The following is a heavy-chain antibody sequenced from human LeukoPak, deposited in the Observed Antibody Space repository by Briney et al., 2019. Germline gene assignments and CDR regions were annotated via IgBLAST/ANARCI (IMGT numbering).Heavy chain of an antibody. V-gene: IGHV3-7*01. J-gene: IGHJ6*02. Sequence: PGGSLRLSCAASGFTFSSYWMSWVRQAPGKGLEWVANIKQDGSEKYYVDSVKGRFTISRDNAKNSLYLQMNSLRAEDTAVYYCAGTSSGPERRGMDVWGQGTTVTVSS. CDR2: IKQDGSEK. CDR1: GFTFSSYW. D-gene: IGHD6-19*01. CDR3: AGTSSGPERRGMDV.